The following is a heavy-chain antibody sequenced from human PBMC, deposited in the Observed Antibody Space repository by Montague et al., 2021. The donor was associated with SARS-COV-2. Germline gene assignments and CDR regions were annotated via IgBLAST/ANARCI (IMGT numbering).Heavy chain of an antibody. CDR2: VYHTGST. CDR3: ARAHNGSWAHLDN. D-gene: IGHD2-8*01. V-gene: IGHV4-4*02. J-gene: IGHJ4*02. CDR1: GDSISSRSW. Sequence: SETLSLTCAVSGDSISSRSWWSWVRQSPGKGLEWIADVYHTGSTNYNASLASRVSLSVDKSNNQFSLKLTSVTAADTAVYYCARAHNGSWAHLDNWGQGSLVTVSS.